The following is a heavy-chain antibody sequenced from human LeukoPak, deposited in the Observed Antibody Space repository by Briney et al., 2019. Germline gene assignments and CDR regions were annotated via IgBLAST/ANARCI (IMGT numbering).Heavy chain of an antibody. CDR2: INPNSGGT. V-gene: IGHV1-2*02. CDR3: ARVGCGGDCYPYNWFDP. Sequence: ASVKVSCKASGGTFSSYAINWVRQAPGQGLEWMGWINPNSGGTNYAQKLQGRVTMTRDTSISTAYMELSRLRSDDTAVYYCARVGCGGDCYPYNWFDPWGQGTLVTVSS. D-gene: IGHD2-21*01. CDR1: GGTFSSYA. J-gene: IGHJ5*02.